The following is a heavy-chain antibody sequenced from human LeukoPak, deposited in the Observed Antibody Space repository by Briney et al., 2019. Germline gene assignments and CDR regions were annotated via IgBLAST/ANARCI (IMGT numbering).Heavy chain of an antibody. Sequence: PGGSLRLSCAASGFTFSNYNMNWVRQAPGKGLKWVSYISSSSRTIYYADSVKGRFTISRDNAKNSLYLQMNSLRAEDTAVFYCARDRGGTDDFWSGYYTGYFDYWGQGTLVTVSS. CDR1: GFTFSNYN. CDR2: ISSSSRTI. D-gene: IGHD3-3*01. J-gene: IGHJ4*02. V-gene: IGHV3-48*01. CDR3: ARDRGGTDDFWSGYYTGYFDY.